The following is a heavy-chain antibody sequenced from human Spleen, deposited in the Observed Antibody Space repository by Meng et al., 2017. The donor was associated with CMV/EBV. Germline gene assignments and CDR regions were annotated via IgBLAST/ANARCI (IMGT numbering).Heavy chain of an antibody. CDR3: ARGGYYVG. CDR1: GRSFSCYY. Sequence: QWQLQQWGRRLLNPAETLSLAGAVYGRSFSCYYWSWIRQPPGKGLEWIGETNHNGSTNYNPSLKSRVTISVYTSKNQFSLKLSSVTAADTVVYYCARGGYYVGWGQGTLVTVSS. V-gene: IGHV4-34*01. D-gene: IGHD3-10*02. CDR2: TNHNGST. J-gene: IGHJ4*02.